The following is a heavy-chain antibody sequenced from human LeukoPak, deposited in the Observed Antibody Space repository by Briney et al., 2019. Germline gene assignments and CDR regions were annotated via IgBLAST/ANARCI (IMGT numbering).Heavy chain of an antibody. CDR3: ARSGNLDTAMGHFDY. D-gene: IGHD5-18*01. V-gene: IGHV3-53*01. CDR1: GFTVSSNY. CDR2: IYSGGST. J-gene: IGHJ4*02. Sequence: GGSLRLSCAASGFTVSSNYMSWVRQAPGKGLEWVSVIYSGGSTYYADSVKGRFTISRDNSKNTLYLQMNSLRAEDTAVYYCARSGNLDTAMGHFDYWGQGTLVTVSS.